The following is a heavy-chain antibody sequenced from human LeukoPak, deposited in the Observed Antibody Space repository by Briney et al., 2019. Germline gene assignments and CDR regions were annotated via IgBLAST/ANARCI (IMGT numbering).Heavy chain of an antibody. CDR3: ARASDLLGYCSSTSCLAWFDP. J-gene: IGHJ5*02. CDR2: ISGSGGST. V-gene: IGHV3-23*01. D-gene: IGHD2-2*01. CDR1: GFTFSSYA. Sequence: PGGSLRLSCAASGFTFSSYAMSWVRQAPGKGLEWASAISGSGGSTYYADSVKGRFTISRDNSKNTLYLQMNSLRAEDTAVYYCARASDLLGYCSSTSCLAWFDPWGQGTLVTVSS.